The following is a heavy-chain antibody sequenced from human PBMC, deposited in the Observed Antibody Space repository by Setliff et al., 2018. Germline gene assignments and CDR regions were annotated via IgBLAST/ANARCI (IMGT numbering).Heavy chain of an antibody. D-gene: IGHD2-15*01. CDR2: FGPEDGET. J-gene: IGHJ5*02. CDR3: ATARGGQISWFDP. V-gene: IGHV1-24*01. Sequence: ASVKVSCKVSGYTLTELSRHWVRQAPGEGLEWMGGFGPEDGETIYAQKFQGRVTMTEDTSTDTAYMELSSLRSDDTAVYYCATARGGQISWFDPWGQGTLVTVSS. CDR1: GYTLTELS.